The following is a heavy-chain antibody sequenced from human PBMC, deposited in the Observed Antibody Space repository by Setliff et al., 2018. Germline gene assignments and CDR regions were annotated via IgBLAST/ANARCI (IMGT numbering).Heavy chain of an antibody. CDR1: GGSVRGYY. CDR3: ARLPPLHTPMALTFDY. D-gene: IGHD5-18*01. J-gene: IGHJ4*02. Sequence: SETLSLTCTVSGGSVRGYYWSWIRQPPGKGLEWIGYVYYSGDTNYNPSLKSRVTISVDTSKNQFSLELRSVTAADTAVYYCARLPPLHTPMALTFDYWGQGILVTVSS. V-gene: IGHV4-59*08. CDR2: VYYSGDT.